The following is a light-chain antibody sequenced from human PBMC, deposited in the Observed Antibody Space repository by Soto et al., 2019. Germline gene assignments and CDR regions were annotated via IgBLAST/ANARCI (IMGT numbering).Light chain of an antibody. CDR2: GAS. V-gene: IGKV3-20*01. J-gene: IGKJ4*01. CDR1: QSVSSN. CDR3: QQYGSSPFT. Sequence: EIVMTQSPATLSVSPGERATLSCRASQSVSSNLAWYQQKPGQSPRLLIYGASSRPTGIPDRFSGSGSGTDFTLAISRLEPEDFALYYCQQYGSSPFTFGGGTKVDIK.